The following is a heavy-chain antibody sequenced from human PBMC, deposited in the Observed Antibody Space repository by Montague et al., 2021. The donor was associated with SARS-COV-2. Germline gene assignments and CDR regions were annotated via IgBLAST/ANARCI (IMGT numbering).Heavy chain of an antibody. CDR1: GFTFSSYG. D-gene: IGHD6-19*01. V-gene: IGHV3-30*18. CDR3: AKDGSGGWYESTFDY. CDR2: ISYDGSNK. Sequence: SLRLSCAVSGFTFSSYGMHWVRQAPGKGLEWVAVISYDGSNKYYADSVKGRFTISRDNSKNTLYLQMNSLRAEDTAVYYCAKDGSGGWYESTFDYWGQGTLVTVSS. J-gene: IGHJ4*02.